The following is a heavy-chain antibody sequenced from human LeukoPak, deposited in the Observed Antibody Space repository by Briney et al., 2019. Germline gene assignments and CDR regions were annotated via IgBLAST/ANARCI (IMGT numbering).Heavy chain of an antibody. CDR1: GYTFTGNY. Sequence: ASVKVSCKASGYTFTGNYIHWVRQAPGQGLEWMGWINPDSGGTNYAQNFQGRVTMTRDTSISTAYMELSRLRSDDTAVYYCARPFIETPSLGALDYWGQGTLVTVSS. D-gene: IGHD4-23*01. V-gene: IGHV1-2*02. CDR2: INPDSGGT. J-gene: IGHJ4*02. CDR3: ARPFIETPSLGALDY.